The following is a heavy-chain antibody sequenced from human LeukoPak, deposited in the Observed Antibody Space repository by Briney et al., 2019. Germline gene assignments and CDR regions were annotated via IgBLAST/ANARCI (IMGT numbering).Heavy chain of an antibody. V-gene: IGHV4-38-2*02. D-gene: IGHD6-19*01. CDR3: ARDRGSGRLDY. CDR2: IFHSGST. J-gene: IGHJ4*02. Sequence: SETLSLTCSVSGFSGYSISSGFYWGWIRQPPGKGLEWIGSIFHSGSTYYNPSLKSRVTMSVDTSKNQFSLKLSSVTAADTAVYYCARDRGSGRLDYWGQGTLVTVSS. CDR1: GYSISSGFY.